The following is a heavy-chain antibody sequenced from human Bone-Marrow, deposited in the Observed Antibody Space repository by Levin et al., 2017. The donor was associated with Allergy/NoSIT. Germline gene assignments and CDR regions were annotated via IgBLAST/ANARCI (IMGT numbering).Heavy chain of an antibody. CDR1: GGSISSGDYY. V-gene: IGHV4-30-4*01. Sequence: SETLSLTCTVSGGSISSGDYYWSWIRQPPGKGLEWIGYIYYSGSTYYNPSLKSRVTISVDTSKNQFSLKLSSVTAADTAVYYCARALGSWYYFDYWGQGTLVTVSS. CDR3: ARALGSWYYFDY. D-gene: IGHD6-13*01. J-gene: IGHJ4*02. CDR2: IYYSGST.